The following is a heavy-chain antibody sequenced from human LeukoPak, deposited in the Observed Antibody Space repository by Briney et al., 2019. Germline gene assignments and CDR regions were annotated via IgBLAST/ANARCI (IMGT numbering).Heavy chain of an antibody. V-gene: IGHV1-2*02. J-gene: IGHJ4*02. CDR1: GYTFTGYF. D-gene: IGHD1-26*01. CDR2: ISPNSGGT. CDR3: ARDSYGALDY. Sequence: ASVKVSCKASGYTFTGYFIHWVRQAPGQGLEWMGWISPNSGGTNYAQKFQGRVTMTRDTSISTAYMELSRLRSDDTAVYYCARDSYGALDYWGQGTPVTVSS.